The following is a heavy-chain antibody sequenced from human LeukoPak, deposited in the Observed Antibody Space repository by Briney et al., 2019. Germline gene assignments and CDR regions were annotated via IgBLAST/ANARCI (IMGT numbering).Heavy chain of an antibody. CDR1: GFTFSSYA. J-gene: IGHJ4*02. V-gene: IGHV3-30-3*01. D-gene: IGHD6-13*01. CDR2: ISYDGSNK. Sequence: GGSLRLSCAASGFTFSSYAMHWARQAPGKGLEWVAVISYDGSNKYYADSVKGRFTISRDNSKNTLYLQMNSLRAEDTAVYYCARRPIAAAGTNYFDYWGQGTLVTVSS. CDR3: ARRPIAAAGTNYFDY.